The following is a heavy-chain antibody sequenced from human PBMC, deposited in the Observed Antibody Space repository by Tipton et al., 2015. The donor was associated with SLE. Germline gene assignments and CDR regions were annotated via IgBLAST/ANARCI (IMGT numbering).Heavy chain of an antibody. CDR1: GDSISGHY. V-gene: IGHV4-59*08. J-gene: IGHJ3*02. CDR3: ARGLSNSKSSSDTFDN. D-gene: IGHD4-11*01. CDR2: IYDSGST. Sequence: TLSLTCTVSGDSISGHYRSWIRQPPGKGLEWIGYIYDSGSTSYNPSLKSRVTISEDTSKQQFSLKLTSLTAADTAVYYCARGLSNSKSSSDTFDNWGQGTMVTVSS.